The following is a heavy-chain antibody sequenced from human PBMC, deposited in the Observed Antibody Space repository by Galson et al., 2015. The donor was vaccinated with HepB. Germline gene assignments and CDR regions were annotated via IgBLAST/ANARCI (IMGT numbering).Heavy chain of an antibody. D-gene: IGHD3-10*01. CDR3: ARDGRSGSYFNPRHWYYYVMDV. J-gene: IGHJ6*02. CDR1: GYTFTSYA. Sequence: SVKVSCKASGYTFTSYAINWVRQAPGQGLEWMGWINTNTENPTYAQGITGRFVFSLDTSVSTAYLQISSLKAEDTAVYYCARDGRSGSYFNPRHWYYYVMDVWGQGTTVTVSS. V-gene: IGHV7-4-1*02. CDR2: INTNTENP.